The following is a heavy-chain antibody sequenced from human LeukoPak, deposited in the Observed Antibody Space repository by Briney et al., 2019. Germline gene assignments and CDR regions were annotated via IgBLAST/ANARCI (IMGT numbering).Heavy chain of an antibody. CDR2: ISYDGSNK. D-gene: IGHD3-9*01. CDR3: AKEGPYDILTGYLDY. CDR1: GFTFSSYG. J-gene: IGHJ4*02. Sequence: GRSLRLSCAASGFTFSSYGMHWVRQAPGKGLEWVAVISYDGSNKYYADSVKGRFTISRDNSKNTLYLQMNSLRAEDTAVYYCAKEGPYDILTGYLDYWGQGTLVTVSS. V-gene: IGHV3-30*18.